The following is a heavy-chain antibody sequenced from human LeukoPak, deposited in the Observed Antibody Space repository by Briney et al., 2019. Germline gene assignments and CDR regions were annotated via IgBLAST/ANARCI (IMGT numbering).Heavy chain of an antibody. V-gene: IGHV3-23*01. Sequence: PGGSLRLSCAASGFTFSSYAMSWVRQAPGKGLEWVSAISGSGGSTYYADSVKGRFTISRDNSKNTLYLQMNSLRAEDTAVYYCASPHTIFGVVIGAFDIWGQGTMVTVSS. CDR1: GFTFSSYA. CDR3: ASPHTIFGVVIGAFDI. CDR2: ISGSGGST. J-gene: IGHJ3*02. D-gene: IGHD3-3*01.